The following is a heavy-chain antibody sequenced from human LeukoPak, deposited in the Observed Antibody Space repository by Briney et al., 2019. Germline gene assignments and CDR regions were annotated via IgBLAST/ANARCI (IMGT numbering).Heavy chain of an antibody. CDR3: AKDAVPYYDSSGYYSHFDY. Sequence: GGSLRLSCAASGFTFSSYAMHWVRQAPGKGLEWVSAISGSGGNTYYADSVKGRFTISRDNSKNTLYLQMNSLRAEDTAVYYCAKDAVPYYDSSGYYSHFDYWGQGTLVTVSS. CDR1: GFTFSSYA. V-gene: IGHV3-23*01. J-gene: IGHJ4*02. CDR2: ISGSGGNT. D-gene: IGHD3-22*01.